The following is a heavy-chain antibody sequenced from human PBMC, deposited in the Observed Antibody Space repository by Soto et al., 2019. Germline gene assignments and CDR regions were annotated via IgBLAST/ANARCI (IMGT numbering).Heavy chain of an antibody. CDR3: ARGGVLGAVDGMDV. D-gene: IGHD3-3*01. CDR2: INAGNGNT. Sequence: ASVKVSCKASGYTFTSYAIHWVRQAPGQRLEWMGWINAGNGNTKYSQKFQGRVTITRDTSASTAYMELSSLRSEDTAVYYCARGGVLGAVDGMDVWGQGTTVTVSS. J-gene: IGHJ6*02. V-gene: IGHV1-3*01. CDR1: GYTFTSYA.